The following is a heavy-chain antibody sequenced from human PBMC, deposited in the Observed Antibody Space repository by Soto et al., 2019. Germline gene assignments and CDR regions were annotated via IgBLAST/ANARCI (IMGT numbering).Heavy chain of an antibody. V-gene: IGHV4-30-2*01. Sequence: SETLSLTCGVSGGSISSGGYSWSWIRQPPVQGLEWIGYIYHSGSTYYNPSLKSRVTISVDSSKTQFSLILNSVTAADTAVYYCARVACIDGSCYSPFDSWGQGTLVTVSS. J-gene: IGHJ5*01. CDR3: ARVACIDGSCYSPFDS. CDR1: GGSISSGGYS. CDR2: IYHSGST. D-gene: IGHD2-15*01.